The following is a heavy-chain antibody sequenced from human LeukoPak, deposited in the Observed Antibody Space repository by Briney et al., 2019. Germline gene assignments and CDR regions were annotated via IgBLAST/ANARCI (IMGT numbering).Heavy chain of an antibody. V-gene: IGHV3-11*04. CDR2: ISSSGSTI. CDR1: GFTFSDYY. Sequence: GGSLRLSCAASGFTFSDYYMSWIRQAPGKGLEWVSYISSSGSTIYYADSVKGRFTISRDNAKNSLYLQINSLRAEDTAVYYCASPVAAAGIDYWGQGTLVTVSS. J-gene: IGHJ4*02. CDR3: ASPVAAAGIDY. D-gene: IGHD6-13*01.